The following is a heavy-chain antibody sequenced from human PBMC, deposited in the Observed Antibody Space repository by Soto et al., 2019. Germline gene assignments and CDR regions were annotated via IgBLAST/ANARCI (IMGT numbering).Heavy chain of an antibody. D-gene: IGHD3-10*01. CDR2: IYYSGST. CDR3: ARGVLWFGAYYYFDY. V-gene: IGHV4-59*01. Sequence: PSETLSLTCTFSGFSIISYYWSWIRQPPGKGLEWIGYIYYSGSTNYNPSLKSRVTISVDTSKNQFSLKLSSVTAADTAVYYCARGVLWFGAYYYFDYWGQGTLVTVSS. CDR1: GFSIISYY. J-gene: IGHJ4*02.